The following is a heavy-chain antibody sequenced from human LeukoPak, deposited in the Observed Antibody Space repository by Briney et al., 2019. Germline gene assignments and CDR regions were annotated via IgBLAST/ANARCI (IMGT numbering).Heavy chain of an antibody. V-gene: IGHV3-48*01. J-gene: IGHJ4*02. CDR3: VRVRYSSALYYLDY. CDR1: GFTFSSYS. D-gene: IGHD5-18*01. Sequence: PGGSLRLSCAASGFTFSSYSMNWVRHAPGKGLEWVSYISSTGSVKNYADHVKGRFTISRGNAKNSLYLQMNSLRADDTAMYYCVRVRYSSALYYLDYWGQGTLVTVSS. CDR2: ISSTGSVK.